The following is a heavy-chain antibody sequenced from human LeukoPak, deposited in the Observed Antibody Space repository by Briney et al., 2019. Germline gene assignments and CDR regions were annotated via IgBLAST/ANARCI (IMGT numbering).Heavy chain of an antibody. V-gene: IGHV3-30*18. CDR1: GFTFSSYG. D-gene: IGHD2-8*02. CDR3: AKSTEWFDP. Sequence: GGSLRLACAASGFTFSSYGMHWVRQAPGKGLEWVAVISYDGSNKYYADSVKGRFTISRDNSKNTLYLQMNSLRAEDTAVYYCAKSTEWFDPWGQGTLVTVSS. CDR2: ISYDGSNK. J-gene: IGHJ5*02.